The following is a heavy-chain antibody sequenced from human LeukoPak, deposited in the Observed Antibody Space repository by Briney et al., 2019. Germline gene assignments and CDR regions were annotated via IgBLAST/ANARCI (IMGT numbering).Heavy chain of an antibody. V-gene: IGHV3-49*04. CDR3: TRDRLYYYDSSGYSV. CDR2: IRSKAYGGTT. Sequence: GGSLRLSCTASGFTFGDYAMSWVRQAPGKGLEWVGFIRSKAYGGTTEYAASVKGRFTISRDDSKSIAYLQMNSLKTEDTAVYYCTRDRLYYYDSSGYSVWGQGTLVTVSS. J-gene: IGHJ4*02. D-gene: IGHD3-22*01. CDR1: GFTFGDYA.